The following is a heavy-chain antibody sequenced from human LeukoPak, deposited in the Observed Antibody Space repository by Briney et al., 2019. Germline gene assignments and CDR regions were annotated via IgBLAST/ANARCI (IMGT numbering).Heavy chain of an antibody. Sequence: GGSLRLSCTASGFTFSHHWMTWVRQAPGKGLEWVANIKEDGSEKDYVDSVKGRFTISRDNAKKSLYLQMNSLRAEDTAVYYCATVIRSGTRYFQDWGQGTLVTVSS. CDR1: GFTFSHHW. V-gene: IGHV3-7*03. D-gene: IGHD2-15*01. J-gene: IGHJ1*01. CDR2: IKEDGSEK. CDR3: ATVIRSGTRYFQD.